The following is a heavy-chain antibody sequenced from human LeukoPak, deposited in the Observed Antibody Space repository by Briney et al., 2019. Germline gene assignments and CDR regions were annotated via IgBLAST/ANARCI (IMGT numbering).Heavy chain of an antibody. V-gene: IGHV1-69-2*01. J-gene: IGHJ3*01. CDR2: VDPEVGET. Sequence: ATVKISCKVSGYTFTDYYMHWVQQAPGKGLEWMGLVDPEVGETIYAEKFQGRVTITADTSTDTAYMELSSLRSEDTAVYYCATLDEYGGNSRHAFDLWGQGTMVRVSS. CDR1: GYTFTDYY. CDR3: ATLDEYGGNSRHAFDL. D-gene: IGHD4-23*01.